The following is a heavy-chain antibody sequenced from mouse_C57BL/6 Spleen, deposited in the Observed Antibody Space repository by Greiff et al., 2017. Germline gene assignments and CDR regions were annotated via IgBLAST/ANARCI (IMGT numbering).Heavy chain of an antibody. CDR1: GYTFTSYG. J-gene: IGHJ2*01. CDR2: IYPRSGNT. V-gene: IGHV1-81*01. Sequence: QVQLQQSGAELVRPGASVKMSCKASGYTFTSYGISWVKQRTGQGLEWIGEIYPRSGNTYYNEKFKGKATLTADKASSTAYMELRSLTSEDSAVYYCARPCDYDGGVLFYYWGQGTTLTFAS. CDR3: ARPCDYDGGVLFYY. D-gene: IGHD2-4*01.